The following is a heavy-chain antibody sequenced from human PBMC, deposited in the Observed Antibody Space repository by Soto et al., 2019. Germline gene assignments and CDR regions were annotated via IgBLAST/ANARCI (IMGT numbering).Heavy chain of an antibody. D-gene: IGHD3-22*01. CDR2: ISGSGGST. J-gene: IGHJ4*02. CDR1: GFTFSSYA. Sequence: GGSLRLSCAASGFTFSSYAMSWVRQAPGKGLEWVSAISGSGGSTYYADSVKGRFTISRDNSKNTLYLQMNSLRAEDTAVYYCAKVYRYYYDSSGYYYDYWGQGTLVTVSS. V-gene: IGHV3-23*01. CDR3: AKVYRYYYDSSGYYYDY.